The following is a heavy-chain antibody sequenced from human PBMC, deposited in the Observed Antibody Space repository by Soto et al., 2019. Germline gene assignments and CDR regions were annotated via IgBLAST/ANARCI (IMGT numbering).Heavy chain of an antibody. CDR3: ARDLTISSTDGPLDP. J-gene: IGHJ5*02. D-gene: IGHD1-1*01. CDR1: GGSMSRYY. CDR2: IHYTGST. Sequence: KPSETLSLTCTVSGGSMSRYYCTWMRQPPGKGLEWIGNIHYTGSTNYNPSLKSRVTILLGTSTSQFSLKVSSVTAADTAVYYCARDLTISSTDGPLDPWGHGTLVTVSS. V-gene: IGHV4-59*01.